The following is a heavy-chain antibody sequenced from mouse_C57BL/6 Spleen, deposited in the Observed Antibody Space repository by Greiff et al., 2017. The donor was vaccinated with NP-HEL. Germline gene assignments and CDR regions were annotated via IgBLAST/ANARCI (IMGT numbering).Heavy chain of an antibody. Sequence: DVKLVESGPGLVKPSQSLSLTCSVTGYSITSGYYWNWIRQFPGNKLEWMGYITYDGSNNYNPSLKNRISITRDTSKNQFFLKLNSVTTEDTATYYCARESYSNYGETWFAYWGQGTLVTVSA. J-gene: IGHJ3*01. V-gene: IGHV3-6*01. D-gene: IGHD2-5*01. CDR2: ITYDGSN. CDR3: ARESYSNYGETWFAY. CDR1: GYSITSGYY.